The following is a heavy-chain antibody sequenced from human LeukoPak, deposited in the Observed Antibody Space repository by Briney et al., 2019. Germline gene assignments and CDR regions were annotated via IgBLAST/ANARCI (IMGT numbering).Heavy chain of an antibody. D-gene: IGHD5-24*01. J-gene: IGHJ4*02. CDR1: EYTFTDYA. Sequence: ASVKVSCKASEYTFTDYAINWVRQAPGQRLEWMGWINAGSGNTRYSQRFQGRVTITRDTSASTAYMELSSLTSEDTAVYYCARGRWSATTASYYLDFRGQGTLVTVSS. V-gene: IGHV1-3*01. CDR3: ARGRWSATTASYYLDF. CDR2: INAGSGNT.